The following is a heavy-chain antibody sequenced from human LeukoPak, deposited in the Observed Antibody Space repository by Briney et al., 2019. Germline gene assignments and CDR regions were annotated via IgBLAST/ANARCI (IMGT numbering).Heavy chain of an antibody. CDR3: ARTQLYCSSTSCYVNGFDP. D-gene: IGHD2-2*01. Sequence: SETLSLTCTVSGGSISSGDYYWSWIRQPPGKGLEWIGYIYYSGSTYYNPSLKSRVTISVDTSKNQFSLKLSSVTAADTAVYYCARTQLYCSSTSCYVNGFDPWGQGTLVTVSS. V-gene: IGHV4-30-4*01. CDR2: IYYSGST. J-gene: IGHJ5*02. CDR1: GGSISSGDYY.